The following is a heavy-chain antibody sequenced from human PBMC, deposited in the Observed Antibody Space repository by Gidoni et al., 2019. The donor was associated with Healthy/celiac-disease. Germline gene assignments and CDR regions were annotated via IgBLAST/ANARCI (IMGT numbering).Heavy chain of an antibody. J-gene: IGHJ4*02. Sequence: EVQLLESGGGLVQPGGSLRLSCAASGFTFSSYSMSWVRQAPGKGLEWVSAISGSGGSTYYADSVKGRFTISRDNSKNTLYLQMNSLRAEDTAVYYCAKDRLRYYDILTGSSSFDYWGQGTLVTVSS. D-gene: IGHD3-9*01. CDR3: AKDRLRYYDILTGSSSFDY. CDR1: GFTFSSYS. CDR2: ISGSGGST. V-gene: IGHV3-23*01.